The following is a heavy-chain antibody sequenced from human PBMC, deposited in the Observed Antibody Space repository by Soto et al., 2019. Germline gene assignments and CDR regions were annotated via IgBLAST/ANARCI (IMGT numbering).Heavy chain of an antibody. CDR3: ARDYDFWSGRPELYGMDV. D-gene: IGHD3-3*01. J-gene: IGHJ6*02. CDR1: GLTFSSYG. V-gene: IGHV3-33*01. CDR2: ICYDGSNK. Sequence: GGSLRLSCAASGLTFSSYGMHWVRQAPGKGLEWVAVICYDGSNKYYADSVKGRFTISRDNSKNTLYLQMNSLRAEDTAVYYCARDYDFWSGRPELYGMDVWGQGTTVTVSS.